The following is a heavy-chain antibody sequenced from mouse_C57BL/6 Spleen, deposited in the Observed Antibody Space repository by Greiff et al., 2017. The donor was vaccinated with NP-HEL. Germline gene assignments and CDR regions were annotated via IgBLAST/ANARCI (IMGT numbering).Heavy chain of an antibody. CDR1: GFTFSDYG. Sequence: EVQLQQSGAGLVKPGASLKLSCAASGFTFSDYGMHWVGQAPEKGLEWVAYISSGSSTIYYADTVKGRFTISRNNAKNTFFLQMTSLRSEDTAMYYYARDEYSYPLDCWGEGAPVTDSA. D-gene: IGHD2-12*01. V-gene: IGHV5-17*01. CDR3: ARDEYSYPLDC. CDR2: ISSGSSTI. J-gene: IGHJ3*01.